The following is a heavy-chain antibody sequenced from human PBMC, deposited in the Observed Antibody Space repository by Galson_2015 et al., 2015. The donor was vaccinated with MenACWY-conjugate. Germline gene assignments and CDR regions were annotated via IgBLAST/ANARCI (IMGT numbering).Heavy chain of an antibody. J-gene: IGHJ6*02. CDR3: ARHPPGGRGMDV. CDR1: GYSFTNYW. CDR2: TDPHNSNT. V-gene: IGHV5-51*01. D-gene: IGHD1-26*01. Sequence: QSGAEVKKPGESLKISCKGSGYSFTNYWIGWVRQMPGRGLEWMGLTDPHNSNTRYSPSFQGQVTISADESISTAFLQWSSLKASDTAMYYCARHPPGGRGMDVWGRGTTVTVSS.